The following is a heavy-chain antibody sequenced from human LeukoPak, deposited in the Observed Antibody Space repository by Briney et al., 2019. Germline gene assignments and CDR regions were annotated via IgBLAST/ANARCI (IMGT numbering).Heavy chain of an antibody. CDR3: ARVVGVTIDY. CDR1: GYTFNNAW. J-gene: IGHJ4*02. CDR2: ISSSSGYI. Sequence: PGGSLRLSCAASGYTFNNAWMNWVRQAPGKGLEWVSSISSSSGYIYYADSVKGRFTISKDNAKNSLYLQMNSLRAEDTAAYYCARVVGVTIDYWGQGTLVIVSS. V-gene: IGHV3-21*01. D-gene: IGHD1-26*01.